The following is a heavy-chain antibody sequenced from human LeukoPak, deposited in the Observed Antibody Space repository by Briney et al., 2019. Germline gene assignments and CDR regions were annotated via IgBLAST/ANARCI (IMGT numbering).Heavy chain of an antibody. CDR1: GFTFSSYP. Sequence: GGSLRLSCAASGFTFSSYPMSWLRQAPGKGLEWVSAISGSGGSTYYADSVKGRFTISRDNSKNTLYLQMNSLRAEDTAVYYCAKANPQRYSYDPYYFDYWGQGTLVTVSS. J-gene: IGHJ4*02. CDR3: AKANPQRYSYDPYYFDY. D-gene: IGHD5-18*01. CDR2: ISGSGGST. V-gene: IGHV3-23*01.